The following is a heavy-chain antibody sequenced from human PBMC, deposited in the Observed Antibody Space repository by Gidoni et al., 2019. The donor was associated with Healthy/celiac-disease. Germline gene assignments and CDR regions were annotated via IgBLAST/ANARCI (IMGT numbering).Heavy chain of an antibody. Sequence: QVQLQESGPGLVKPSETLSLTCAVSGYSISSGYYWGWIRQPPGKGLEWMGSIYHSGSPYYNPSLKSRVTISVDTSKNQFSLKLSSVTAADTAVYYCARVTITMVRGGNNWFDPWGQGTLVTVSS. V-gene: IGHV4-38-2*01. CDR2: IYHSGSP. J-gene: IGHJ5*02. D-gene: IGHD3-10*01. CDR3: ARVTITMVRGGNNWFDP. CDR1: GYSISSGYY.